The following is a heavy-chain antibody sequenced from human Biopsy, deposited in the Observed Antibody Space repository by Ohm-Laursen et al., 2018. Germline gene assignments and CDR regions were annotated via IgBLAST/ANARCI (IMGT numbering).Heavy chain of an antibody. V-gene: IGHV3-74*01. D-gene: IGHD5-18*01. CDR2: FNSDGTDT. Sequence: GSLRLSCAASGFTFSSSWMHWVRQAPGKGLEWVSRFNSDGTDTTYADSVKGRFTISRDNAKNTLYLQMNSLRVEDTAVYYCAKAGRGYMDYWGQGTLVIVSS. CDR3: AKAGRGYMDY. CDR1: GFTFSSSW. J-gene: IGHJ4*02.